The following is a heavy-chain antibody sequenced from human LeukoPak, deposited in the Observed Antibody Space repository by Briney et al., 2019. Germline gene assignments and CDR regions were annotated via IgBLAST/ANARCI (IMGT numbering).Heavy chain of an antibody. CDR2: ISSSSSYI. CDR1: GFTFSSYG. CDR3: ARIITMVRGVKGDY. V-gene: IGHV3-21*01. Sequence: GGSLRLSCAASGFTFSSYGMNWVRQAPGKGLEWVSSISSSSSYIYYADSVKGRFTISRDNAKNSLYLQMNSLRAEDTAVYYCARIITMVRGVKGDYWGQGTLVTVSS. D-gene: IGHD3-10*01. J-gene: IGHJ4*02.